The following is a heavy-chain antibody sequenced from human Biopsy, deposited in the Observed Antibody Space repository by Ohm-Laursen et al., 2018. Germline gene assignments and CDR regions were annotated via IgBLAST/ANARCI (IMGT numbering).Heavy chain of an antibody. Sequence: GTLSLTCSVSGGSISSDYWSWIRQPPGKGLEWIGYIYYSGSTNYNPSLKSRVTISVDTSKNQFSLRLNSVTAADTAVYYCARATNSTGWPYYYFYGMDVWGQGTTVTVSS. D-gene: IGHD2/OR15-2a*01. CDR3: ARATNSTGWPYYYFYGMDV. V-gene: IGHV4-59*01. J-gene: IGHJ6*02. CDR2: IYYSGST. CDR1: GGSISSDY.